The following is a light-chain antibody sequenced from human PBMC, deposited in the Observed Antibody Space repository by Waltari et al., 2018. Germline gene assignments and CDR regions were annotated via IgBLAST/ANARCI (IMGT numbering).Light chain of an antibody. Sequence: QSALTQPASVSGSPGQSITISCTGTSSDIGAYNYVSWYQHHPDKAPRVIIYDVSNRPSGFSNRFSASKSSNTASLTISGLQAEDEADYYCGSFTSSRTWVFGGGTKLTVL. V-gene: IGLV2-14*03. CDR3: GSFTSSRTWV. CDR2: DVS. J-gene: IGLJ3*02. CDR1: SSDIGAYNY.